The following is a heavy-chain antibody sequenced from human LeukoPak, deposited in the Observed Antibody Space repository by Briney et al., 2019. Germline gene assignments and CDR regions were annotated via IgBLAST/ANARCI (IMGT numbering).Heavy chain of an antibody. CDR1: GYTFTAYY. J-gene: IGHJ6*02. CDR2: INPNSGGT. D-gene: IGHD2-2*01. Sequence: VASVTVSCKASGYTFTAYYIHWVRRAPGQGLEWMGWINPNSGGTESAQKFQGRVTMTRDTSISTAYMELSRLRSDDTAVYYCTRDHCTSINCYEYNYYGMDVWGQGTTVTVSS. CDR3: TRDHCTSINCYEYNYYGMDV. V-gene: IGHV1-2*02.